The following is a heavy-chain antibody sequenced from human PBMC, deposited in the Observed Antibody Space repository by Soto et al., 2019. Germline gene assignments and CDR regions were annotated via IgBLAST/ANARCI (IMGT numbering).Heavy chain of an antibody. D-gene: IGHD2-2*01. V-gene: IGHV4-34*01. CDR3: ARVPDY. CDR2: VHYSGGT. Sequence: SETLSLTCAVYGESFTNYYWSWIRQPPGRGLEWIGEVHYSGGTNYNPSLNTRVTISVDRSKNQFSLKLSSVTAADTAVYYCARVPDYWGQGILVTVS. CDR1: GESFTNYY. J-gene: IGHJ4*02.